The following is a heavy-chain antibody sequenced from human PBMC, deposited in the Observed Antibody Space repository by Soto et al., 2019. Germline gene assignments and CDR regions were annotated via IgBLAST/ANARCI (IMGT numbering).Heavy chain of an antibody. V-gene: IGHV4-59*01. CDR2: IYYSGST. D-gene: IGHD6-13*01. J-gene: IGHJ6*02. CDR1: GGSISSYY. Sequence: PSETLSLTCTVSGGSISSYYWSWIRQPPGKGLEWIGYIYYSGSTNYNPSLKSRVTISVDTSKNQSSLKLSSVTAADTAVYYCARDKAIAAARYYYYGMDVWGQGTTVTVSS. CDR3: ARDKAIAAARYYYYGMDV.